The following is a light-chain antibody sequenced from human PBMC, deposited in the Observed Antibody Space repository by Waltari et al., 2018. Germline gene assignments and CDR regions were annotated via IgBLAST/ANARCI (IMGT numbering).Light chain of an antibody. CDR3: SSYISSSTHVV. V-gene: IGLV2-14*01. CDR1: SSDVGGYNY. Sequence: QSALTQPASVSGSPGQSITISCTGTSSDVGGYNYVSWYQQHPGKAPKLMIYDVSKRPSGVSNRFSGSKSGNTASLTISGLQAEDEADYYCSSYISSSTHVVFGRGTKLTVL. J-gene: IGLJ2*01. CDR2: DVS.